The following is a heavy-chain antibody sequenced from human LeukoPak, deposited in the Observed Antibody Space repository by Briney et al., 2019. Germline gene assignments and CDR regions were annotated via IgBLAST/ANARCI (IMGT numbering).Heavy chain of an antibody. V-gene: IGHV1-46*01. J-gene: IGHJ4*02. D-gene: IGHD3-22*01. CDR3: ARGPLYYYDSSGYYFVY. Sequence: ASVKVSCKASGYTFTSYYMHWVRQAPGQGLEWMGIINPSGGSTSYAQKFQGRVTMTRNTSISTAYMELSSLRSEDTAVYYCARGPLYYYDSSGYYFVYWGQGTLVTVSS. CDR1: GYTFTSYY. CDR2: INPSGGST.